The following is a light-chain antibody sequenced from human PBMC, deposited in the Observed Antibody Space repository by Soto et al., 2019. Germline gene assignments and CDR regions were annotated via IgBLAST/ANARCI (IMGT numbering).Light chain of an antibody. CDR3: QKYNSDLT. CDR2: SAS. J-gene: IGKJ5*01. Sequence: DIQMTQSPSSLSASVGDRVTITCRASQAISNYLAWYQQKPGKVPKLLIYSASTLQSGVPSRFSGSGSGTDFILTISSLQPEDVATYYCQKYNSDLTFGQGTRLEMK. CDR1: QAISNY. V-gene: IGKV1-27*01.